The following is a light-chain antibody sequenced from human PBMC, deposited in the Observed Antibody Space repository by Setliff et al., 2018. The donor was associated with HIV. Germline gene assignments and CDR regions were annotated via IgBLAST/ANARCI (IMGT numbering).Light chain of an antibody. J-gene: IGLJ1*01. CDR3: CSNTGSNTYV. CDR1: SSDVGRYDL. V-gene: IGLV2-23*01. CDR2: RAT. Sequence: QSALAQPASVSGSPGQSITISCTGTSSDVGRYDLVSWYQQHPGKAPKLIIYRATKRPSGVSNRFSGSKSGDTASLTISGLQAEDEADYYCCSNTGSNTYVFGTGTKVTVL.